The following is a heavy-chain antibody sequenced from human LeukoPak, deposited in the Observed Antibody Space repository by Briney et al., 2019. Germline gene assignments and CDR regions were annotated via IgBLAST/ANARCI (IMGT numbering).Heavy chain of an antibody. V-gene: IGHV4-59*01. CDR3: ARATMTYYDFWSGYYPPYYLDY. D-gene: IGHD3-3*01. Sequence: SETLSLTCTVSGGSISSYYWSWIRQPPGKGLEWIGYIYYSGSTNYNPSLKSRVTISVDTSKNQFSLKLSSVTAADTAVYYCARATMTYYDFWSGYYPPYYLDYWGQGTLVTVSS. CDR2: IYYSGST. J-gene: IGHJ4*02. CDR1: GGSISSYY.